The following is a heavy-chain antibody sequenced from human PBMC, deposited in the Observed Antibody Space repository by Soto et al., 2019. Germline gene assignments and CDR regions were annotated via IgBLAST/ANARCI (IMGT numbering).Heavy chain of an antibody. V-gene: IGHV3-53*01. D-gene: IGHD6-6*01. Sequence: GGSLRLSCAASGITVSGNYMAWVRQAPGKGLEWVSLIYSGGSTFYTDSVRGRFIISRDNSKNTLYLQMDSLRAEDTAMYYCARVPHRFRSSSNYIWGQGTLVTVSS. J-gene: IGHJ4*02. CDR1: GITVSGNY. CDR3: ARVPHRFRSSSNYI. CDR2: IYSGGST.